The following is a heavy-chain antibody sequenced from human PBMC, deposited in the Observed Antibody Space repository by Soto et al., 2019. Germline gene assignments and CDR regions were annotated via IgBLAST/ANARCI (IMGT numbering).Heavy chain of an antibody. CDR2: ISGSGGST. D-gene: IGHD2-2*01. CDR3: AKDRAVVVPAVSPY. CDR1: GFTFSDYY. Sequence: GGSLRLSCAASGFTFSDYYMSWIRQAPGKGLEWVSAISGSGGSTYYADSVKGRFTISRDNSKNTLYLQMNSLRAEDTAVYYCAKDRAVVVPAVSPYWGQGTLVTVSS. J-gene: IGHJ4*02. V-gene: IGHV3-23*01.